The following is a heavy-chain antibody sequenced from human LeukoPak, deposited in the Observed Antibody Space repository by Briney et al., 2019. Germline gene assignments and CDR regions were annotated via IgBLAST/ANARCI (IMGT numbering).Heavy chain of an antibody. J-gene: IGHJ4*02. CDR3: ARVTGYIVEDYFDY. V-gene: IGHV4-59*01. D-gene: IGHD3-22*01. CDR1: GGSISTYY. CDR2: MHYSGST. Sequence: SETLSLTCTVSGGSISTYYWSWIRQPPGKGLEWIGYMHYSGSTNYNPSLKSRVTISVDTSKNQFSLRLSSVTAADTAVYYCARVTGYIVEDYFDYWGQGTLVTVSS.